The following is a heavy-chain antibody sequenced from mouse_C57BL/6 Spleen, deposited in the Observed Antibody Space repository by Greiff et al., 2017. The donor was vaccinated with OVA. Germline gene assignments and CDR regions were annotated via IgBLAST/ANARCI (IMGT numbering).Heavy chain of an antibody. CDR1: GYTFTSYW. J-gene: IGHJ4*01. CDR2: IDPSDSET. CDR3: AREGAMVTTGGYYYAMDY. Sequence: QVQLQQPGAELVRPGSSVKLSCKASGYTFTSYWMHWVKPRPIQGLEWIGNIDPSDSETHYNQKFKDKATLTVDKSSSTAYMQLSSLTSEDSAVYYCAREGAMVTTGGYYYAMDYWGQGTSVTVSS. D-gene: IGHD2-2*01. V-gene: IGHV1-52*01.